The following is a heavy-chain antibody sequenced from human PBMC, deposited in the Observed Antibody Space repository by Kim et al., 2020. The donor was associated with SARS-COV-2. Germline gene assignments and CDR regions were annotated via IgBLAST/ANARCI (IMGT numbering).Heavy chain of an antibody. Sequence: GGSLRLSCAAYGFTFSSYAMHWVRQAPGKGLEYVSAISSNGGSTYYADSVKGRFTISRDNSKNTLYLQMGSLRAEDMAVYYCARAGYYDSSGPFDYWGQGTLVTVSS. CDR2: ISSNGGST. CDR3: ARAGYYDSSGPFDY. J-gene: IGHJ4*02. D-gene: IGHD3-22*01. V-gene: IGHV3-64*02. CDR1: GFTFSSYA.